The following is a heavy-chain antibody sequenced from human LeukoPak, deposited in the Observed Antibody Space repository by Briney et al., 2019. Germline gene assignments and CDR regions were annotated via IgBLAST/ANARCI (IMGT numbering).Heavy chain of an antibody. J-gene: IGHJ4*02. Sequence: SETLSLTCTVSGDSISSYYWSWIRQPPGKGLKWIGYIYYSGSTNYNPSLKSRVTISVDTSKNQFSLKLSSVTAADTAVYYCATDYGGNEYYFDYWGQGTLVTVSS. CDR2: IYYSGST. V-gene: IGHV4-59*01. CDR1: GDSISSYY. D-gene: IGHD4-23*01. CDR3: ATDYGGNEYYFDY.